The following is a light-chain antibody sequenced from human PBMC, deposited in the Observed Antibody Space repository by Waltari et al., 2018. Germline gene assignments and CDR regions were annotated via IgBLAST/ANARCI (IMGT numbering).Light chain of an antibody. Sequence: DILMTQSPDSLAVSLGERATINCKSSQNVLYSSNNKNYLAWYQQKPGQSPNLLIYWASTRESGVPDRFSGSGSGTDFTLTISSLQAEDVAVYYCQQYYSTPYTFGQGTKLEIK. CDR1: QNVLYSSNNKNY. CDR2: WAS. V-gene: IGKV4-1*01. CDR3: QQYYSTPYT. J-gene: IGKJ2*01.